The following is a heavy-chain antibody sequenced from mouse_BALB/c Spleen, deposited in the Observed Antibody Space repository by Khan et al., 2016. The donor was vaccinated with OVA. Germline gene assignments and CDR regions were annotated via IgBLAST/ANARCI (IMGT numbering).Heavy chain of an antibody. J-gene: IGHJ3*01. Sequence: VQLQESGGDLVEPGGSLKLSCAASGFTFTTYGMSWVRQTPDKRLEWVATISTDGHYTYYPDSVRGRFTISRDTAKNTLYLQMTSLMSEDTAMFYCARLAYYYDSEGFAYWGQGTLVTVSA. CDR2: ISTDGHYT. D-gene: IGHD1-1*01. CDR1: GFTFTTYG. V-gene: IGHV5-6*01. CDR3: ARLAYYYDSEGFAY.